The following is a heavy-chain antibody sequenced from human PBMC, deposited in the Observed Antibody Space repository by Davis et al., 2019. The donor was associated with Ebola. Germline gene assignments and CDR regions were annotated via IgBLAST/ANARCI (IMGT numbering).Heavy chain of an antibody. CDR2: VNTNTGNP. D-gene: IGHD3-10*01. CDR1: GYTFTNYY. J-gene: IGHJ6*02. CDR3: ARRVTLVRGVPSGMDV. V-gene: IGHV7-4-1*02. Sequence: AASVKVSCKASGYTFTNYYMHWVRQAPGQGLELMGRVNTNTGNPTYAQGFTGRFVFSLDTAVSTAYLQISTLKTEDTAVYYCARRVTLVRGVPSGMDVWGQGTTVTVSS.